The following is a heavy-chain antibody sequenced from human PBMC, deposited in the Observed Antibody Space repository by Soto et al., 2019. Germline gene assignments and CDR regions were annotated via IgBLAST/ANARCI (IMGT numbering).Heavy chain of an antibody. CDR2: IYYSGST. CDR1: GGSISSGDYY. CDR3: ARDRIAAAGRGYYFDY. Sequence: SETLSLTCTVSGGSISSGDYYWSWIRQPPGKGLEWIGYIYYSGSTYYNPSLKSRVTISVDTSKNQFSLKLSSVTAADTAVYYCARDRIAAAGRGYYFDYWGQGTLVTVSS. J-gene: IGHJ4*02. V-gene: IGHV4-30-4*01. D-gene: IGHD6-13*01.